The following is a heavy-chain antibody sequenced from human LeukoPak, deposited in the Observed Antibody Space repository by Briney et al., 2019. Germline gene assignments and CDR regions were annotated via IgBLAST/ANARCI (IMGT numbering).Heavy chain of an antibody. V-gene: IGHV4-38-2*01. D-gene: IGHD2-8*01. CDR2: IYHSGST. CDR1: GYSISSGYY. Sequence: PSETLSLTCDVSGYSISSGYYWGWIRQPPGKGLEWIESIYHSGSTYYNPSLKSRVTISLDTSKNQFSLKLSSVTAADTAVYYCARLRGMEFDYWGQGTLVTVSS. J-gene: IGHJ4*02. CDR3: ARLRGMEFDY.